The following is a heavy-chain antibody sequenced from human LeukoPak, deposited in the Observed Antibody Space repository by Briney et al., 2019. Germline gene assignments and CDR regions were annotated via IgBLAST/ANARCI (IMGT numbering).Heavy chain of an antibody. CDR1: GGSISSYY. D-gene: IGHD6-19*01. CDR2: IYYSGST. J-gene: IGHJ5*02. CDR3: ARHTQWLAASCWFDP. V-gene: IGHV4-59*08. Sequence: SETLSLTCTVSGGSISSYYWSWIRQPPGKGLEWIGYIYYSGSTNYNPSLKSRVTISVDTSKNQFSLKLSSVTAADTAVYYCARHTQWLAASCWFDPWGQGTLVTVSS.